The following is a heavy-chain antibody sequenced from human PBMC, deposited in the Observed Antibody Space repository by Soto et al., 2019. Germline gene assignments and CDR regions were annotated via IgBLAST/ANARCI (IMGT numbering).Heavy chain of an antibody. CDR1: GFSFSNYG. CDR3: ARDSGGGATHFDY. J-gene: IGHJ4*02. CDR2: IWYDGSEK. D-gene: IGHD2-15*01. V-gene: IGHV3-33*01. Sequence: QVQLVESGGGVVQPGRSLRHSCAASGFSFSNYGMHWVRQAPGKWLEWVAVIWYDGSEKYYADSVKGRFTISRDNSKNTRYLQMNSLRAEDTAVYSCARDSGGGATHFDYWGQGTLATVSS.